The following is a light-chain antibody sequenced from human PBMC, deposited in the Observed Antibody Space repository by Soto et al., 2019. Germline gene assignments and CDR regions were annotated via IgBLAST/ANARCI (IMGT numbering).Light chain of an antibody. CDR3: SSYSRSSTYV. Sequence: QSFLTQPASVSGSPGRSITISCTGSYSDVDGYDYVSWYQQHPGKAPKLIIFEVSNRPSGVSYRFSGSKSATMASLTISGLQAEDEADYYCSSYSRSSTYVFGTGTKVTVL. CDR2: EVS. J-gene: IGLJ1*01. CDR1: YSDVDGYDY. V-gene: IGLV2-14*01.